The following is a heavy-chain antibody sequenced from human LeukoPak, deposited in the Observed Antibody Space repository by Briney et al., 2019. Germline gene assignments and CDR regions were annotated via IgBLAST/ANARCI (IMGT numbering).Heavy chain of an antibody. CDR1: GFTFSTYK. V-gene: IGHV3-21*01. Sequence: GGSLRLSCAASGFTFSTYKMNWVRQAPGKGLEWVPSISGSGTYMYYADSLKGRFTISRDNAKNSLYLQMNSLRAEDTAVYYCARVLDITGTIFDAFDIWGQGTMVTVSS. CDR2: ISGSGTYM. J-gene: IGHJ3*02. D-gene: IGHD1-20*01. CDR3: ARVLDITGTIFDAFDI.